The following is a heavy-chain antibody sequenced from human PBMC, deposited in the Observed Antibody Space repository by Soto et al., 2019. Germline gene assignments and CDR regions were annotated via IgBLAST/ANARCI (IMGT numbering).Heavy chain of an antibody. V-gene: IGHV3-49*04. CDR3: TRSHGEQLVIRSEKADYYYYGMDV. Sequence: PGGSLRLSCTASGFTFGDYAMSWVRQAPGKGLEWVGFIRSKAYGGTTEYAASVKGRFTISRDDSKSIAYLQMNSLKTEDTAVYYCTRSHGEQLVIRSEKADYYYYGMDVWGQGTTVTVSS. D-gene: IGHD6-6*01. CDR2: IRSKAYGGTT. CDR1: GFTFGDYA. J-gene: IGHJ6*02.